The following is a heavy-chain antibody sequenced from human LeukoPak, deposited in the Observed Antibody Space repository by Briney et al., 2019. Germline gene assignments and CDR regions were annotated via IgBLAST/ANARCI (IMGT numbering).Heavy chain of an antibody. CDR1: GFTFSSYA. J-gene: IGHJ6*02. D-gene: IGHD6-6*01. CDR2: ISGSDGST. CDR3: AKSLGSSSWYFYYGMDV. Sequence: GGSLRLSCAASGFTFSSYAMSWFRQAPGKGLEWVSGISGSDGSTYYADSVKGRFTISRDNSKNRLYLLMNSLRAEDTALYYCAKSLGSSSWYFYYGMDVWGQGTTVTVSS. V-gene: IGHV3-23*01.